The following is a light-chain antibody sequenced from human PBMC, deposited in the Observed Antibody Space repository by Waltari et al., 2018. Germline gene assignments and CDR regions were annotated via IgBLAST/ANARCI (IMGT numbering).Light chain of an antibody. CDR3: ASYPSTSIHVL. Sequence: QSALTQPASVSGSPGQSITISCTGTSSDVGGYNYFSWYQQPPGKAPKLLIFDFTQRPSGVSDRFSGSKSGNTASLTISGLQAEDEADYYCASYPSTSIHVLFGGGTKLTVL. CDR2: DFT. V-gene: IGLV2-14*01. J-gene: IGLJ2*01. CDR1: SSDVGGYNY.